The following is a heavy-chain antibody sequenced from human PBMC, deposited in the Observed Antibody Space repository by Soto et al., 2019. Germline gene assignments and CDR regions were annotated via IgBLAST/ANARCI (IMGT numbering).Heavy chain of an antibody. V-gene: IGHV3-30-3*01. Sequence: QVQLVESGGGVVQPGRSLRLSCAASGFTFSSYAMHWVRQAPGKGLEWVAVISYDGSNKYYADSVKGRFTISRDNSKNTLYLQMNSLRAEDTAVYYCARDSDGYNYYYYGMDVW. CDR2: ISYDGSNK. CDR3: ARDSDGYNYYYYGMDV. D-gene: IGHD5-12*01. CDR1: GFTFSSYA. J-gene: IGHJ6*01.